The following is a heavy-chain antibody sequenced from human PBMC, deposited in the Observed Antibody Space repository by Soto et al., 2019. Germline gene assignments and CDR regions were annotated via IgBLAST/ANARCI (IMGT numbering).Heavy chain of an antibody. CDR1: GGSIISYY. CDR2: IYYSGST. D-gene: IGHD4-17*01. J-gene: IGHJ4*02. V-gene: IGHV4-59*01. Sequence: PSETLSLTCTVSGGSIISYYWSWIRQPPGKGLEWIGYIYYSGSTNYNPSLKSRVTISVDTSKNQFSLKLSSVTAADTAVYYCARDQYGDAFDYWGQGTLVTVSS. CDR3: ARDQYGDAFDY.